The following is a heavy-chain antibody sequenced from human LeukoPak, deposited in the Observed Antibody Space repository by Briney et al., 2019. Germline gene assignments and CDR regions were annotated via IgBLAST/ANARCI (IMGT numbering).Heavy chain of an antibody. J-gene: IGHJ5*02. CDR1: GGSISSSSYY. Sequence: PSETLSLTCTVSGGSISSSSYYWGWIRQPPGKGLEWIGSIYYSGSTYYNPSLKSRVTISVDTSKNQFSLKLSSVTAADTAVYYCASHHVVEPANWFDPWGQGTLVTVSS. CDR3: ASHHVVEPANWFDP. D-gene: IGHD2-2*01. CDR2: IYYSGST. V-gene: IGHV4-39*01.